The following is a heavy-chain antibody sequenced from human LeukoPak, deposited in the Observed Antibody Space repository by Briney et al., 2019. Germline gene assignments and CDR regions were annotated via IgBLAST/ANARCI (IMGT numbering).Heavy chain of an antibody. D-gene: IGHD4-11*01. CDR1: GFTFSSYG. V-gene: IGHV3-30*18. J-gene: IGHJ6*02. CDR3: AKATDYYGMDV. Sequence: GGSLRLSCAASGFTFSSYGMHWVRQAPGKGLEWVAVISYDGSNKYYADSVKGRFTISRDNSKNTLYLQMNSLKAEDTAVYYCAKATDYYGMDVWGQGTTVTVSS. CDR2: ISYDGSNK.